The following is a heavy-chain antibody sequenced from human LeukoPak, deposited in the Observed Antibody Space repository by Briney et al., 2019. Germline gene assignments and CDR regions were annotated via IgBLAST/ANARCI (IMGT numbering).Heavy chain of an antibody. J-gene: IGHJ4*02. V-gene: IGHV4-59*12. Sequence: SETLSLTCTVSGGSISSYYWSWIRQPPGKGLEWIGYIYYSGSTNYNPSLKSRVTISVDTSKNQFSLKLSSVTAADTAVYYCARSDIVVVLRWLVPPGYWGQGTLVTVSS. CDR2: IYYSGST. CDR1: GGSISSYY. CDR3: ARSDIVVVLRWLVPPGY. D-gene: IGHD2-2*01.